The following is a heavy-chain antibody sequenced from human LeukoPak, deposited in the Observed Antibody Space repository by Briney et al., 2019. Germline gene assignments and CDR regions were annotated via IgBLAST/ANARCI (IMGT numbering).Heavy chain of an antibody. V-gene: IGHV1-8*01. J-gene: IGHJ4*02. Sequence: ASVKVSCKASGDTFTSYEINWVRQATGHGLEWMGWMNPDSGDTAYAQKFQGRITMTRSTSITTAYMELSSLRSEDTAVYYCARGLGSYDSSELTWPMISFWGQGTQVTVSS. D-gene: IGHD3-22*01. CDR2: MNPDSGDT. CDR3: ARGLGSYDSSELTWPMISF. CDR1: GDTFTSYE.